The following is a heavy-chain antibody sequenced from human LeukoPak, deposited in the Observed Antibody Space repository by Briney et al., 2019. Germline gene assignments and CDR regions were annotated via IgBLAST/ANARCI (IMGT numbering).Heavy chain of an antibody. D-gene: IGHD1-26*01. J-gene: IGHJ4*02. CDR1: GFALGTDW. CDR3: GGGGYLLDY. V-gene: IGHV3-74*01. CDR2: INSDGSTT. Sequence: GGSLRLSCAASGFALGTDWINWVRQAPGKGLVWVSRINSDGSTTRYADSVKGRFTISRDNAKNTVYLQMNSLRAEDTAVYYCGGGGYLLDYWGQGTLVTVSS.